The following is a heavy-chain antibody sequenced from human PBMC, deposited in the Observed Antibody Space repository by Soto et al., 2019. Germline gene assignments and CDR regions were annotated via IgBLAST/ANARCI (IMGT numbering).Heavy chain of an antibody. J-gene: IGHJ4*02. D-gene: IGHD1-1*01. CDR1: GFTFSSYD. CDR2: ISSSGGYT. CDR3: EKDGTGWNGGGY. V-gene: IGHV3-23*01. Sequence: EVQLLESGGNLVQPGGSLRLSCAASGFTFSSYDMSWVRQAPGKELEWVSTISSSGGYTYYADSVKGRFTISRDNSKNTLYLQLSSLRAEDTAVYYCEKDGTGWNGGGYWGQGTLVTVSS.